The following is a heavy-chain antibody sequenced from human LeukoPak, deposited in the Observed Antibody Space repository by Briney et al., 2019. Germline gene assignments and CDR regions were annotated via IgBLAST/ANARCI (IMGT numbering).Heavy chain of an antibody. Sequence: GASVKVSCKASGYTFTGYYMHWVRQAPGQGLEWMGWINPNSGGTNYAQNFQDRVTMTRDTSISTVYMELSRLRSDDTAVYYCARTHYYDSSWFDPWGQGTLVTVSS. D-gene: IGHD3-22*01. CDR3: ARTHYYDSSWFDP. CDR1: GYTFTGYY. J-gene: IGHJ5*02. V-gene: IGHV1-2*02. CDR2: INPNSGGT.